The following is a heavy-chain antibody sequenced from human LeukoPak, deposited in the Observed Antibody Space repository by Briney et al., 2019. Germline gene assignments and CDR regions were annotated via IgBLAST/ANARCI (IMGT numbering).Heavy chain of an antibody. D-gene: IGHD3-22*01. CDR2: IYPGDSDT. CDR3: ARYISSITMIVGEDYFDY. CDR1: GYSFTSYW. V-gene: IGHV5-51*01. J-gene: IGHJ4*02. Sequence: GESLKISCKGSGYSFTSYWIGWVRQMPGKGLEWIGIIYPGDSDTRYSPSFQGQVTISADKSISTAYLQWSSLKASDTAMYYCARYISSITMIVGEDYFDYWGQGTLVTVSS.